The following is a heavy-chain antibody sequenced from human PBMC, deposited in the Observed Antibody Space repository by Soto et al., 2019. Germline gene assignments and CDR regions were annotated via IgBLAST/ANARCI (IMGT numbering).Heavy chain of an antibody. V-gene: IGHV4-4*02. CDR3: ARAPSTMIQYYFDY. Sequence: SETLSLTCAVSGGSIGSSNWWSWVRQPPGKGLEWIGEIYHSGSTNYNPSLKSRVTISVDKSKNQFSLKLSSVTAADTAVYYCARAPSTMIQYYFDYWGQGTLVTVSS. J-gene: IGHJ4*02. D-gene: IGHD3-22*01. CDR2: IYHSGST. CDR1: GGSIGSSNW.